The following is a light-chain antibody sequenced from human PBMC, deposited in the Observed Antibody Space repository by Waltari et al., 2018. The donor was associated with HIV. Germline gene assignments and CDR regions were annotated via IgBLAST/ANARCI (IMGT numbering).Light chain of an antibody. Sequence: EIVMTKSPATMSVSPGESVTISVTPSQSVTKNLVWFQQSVTSNLAWYQQKPGQAPRLLIYAASTRVTGLPARFSGSGSGTEFTLTISSLQSEDFAVYYCQQYNDWPQTFGQGTKVEIK. CDR2: AAS. CDR3: QQYNDWPQT. V-gene: IGKV3D-15*01. J-gene: IGKJ1*01. CDR1: QSVTKNLVWFQQSVTSN.